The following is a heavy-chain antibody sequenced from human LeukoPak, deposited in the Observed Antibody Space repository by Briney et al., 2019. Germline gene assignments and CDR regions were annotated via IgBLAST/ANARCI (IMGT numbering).Heavy chain of an antibody. CDR1: GYTFTGYY. CDR2: INPNSGGT. V-gene: IGHV1-2*02. CDR3: ARGGYYYDSSGYSPFDY. D-gene: IGHD3-22*01. J-gene: IGHJ4*02. Sequence: GASVKVSCKASGYTFTGYYMHWVRQAPGQGLEWVGWINPNSGGTNYAQKFKGRVTMTRDTSISTAYMELSRLRSDDTAVYYCARGGYYYDSSGYSPFDYWGQGTLVTVSS.